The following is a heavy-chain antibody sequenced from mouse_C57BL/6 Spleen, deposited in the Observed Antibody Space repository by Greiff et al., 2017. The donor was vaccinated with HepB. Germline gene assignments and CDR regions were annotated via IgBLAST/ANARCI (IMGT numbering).Heavy chain of an antibody. CDR2: IYPRSGNT. CDR3: ASQTAQAWFAY. CDR1: GYTFTSYG. J-gene: IGHJ3*01. Sequence: QVQLKQSGAELARPGASVKLSCKASGYTFTSYGISWVKQRTGQGLEWIGEIYPRSGNTYYNEKFKGKATLTADKSSSTAYMELRSLTSEDSAVYFCASQTAQAWFAYWGQGTLVTVSA. V-gene: IGHV1-81*01. D-gene: IGHD3-2*02.